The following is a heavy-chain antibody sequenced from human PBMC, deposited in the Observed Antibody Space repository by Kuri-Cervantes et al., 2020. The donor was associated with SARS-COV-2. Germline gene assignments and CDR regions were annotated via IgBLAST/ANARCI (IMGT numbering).Heavy chain of an antibody. D-gene: IGHD3-16*01. CDR2: IYYSGST. J-gene: IGHJ4*02. CDR3: ARVLRTASFDF. V-gene: IGHV4-39*01. CDR1: GGSISSRNFY. Sequence: SETLSLTCSVSGGSISSRNFYWGWIRQPPGKGLEWIVNIYYSGSTYYSPSLKSRVTISMDTSKDQFSLKLSSVTAADTAVYYCARVLRTASFDFWGQGTLVTVSS.